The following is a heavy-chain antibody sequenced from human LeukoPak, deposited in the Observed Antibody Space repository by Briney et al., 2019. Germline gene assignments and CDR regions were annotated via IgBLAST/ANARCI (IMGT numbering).Heavy chain of an antibody. V-gene: IGHV3-23*01. J-gene: IGHJ5*02. CDR3: ARYSSGWYGKNWFDP. CDR1: GFTFSSYG. D-gene: IGHD6-19*01. Sequence: PGGSLRLSCAASGFTFSSYGMSWVRQAPGKGLEWVSAISGSGGSTYYADSVKGRFTISRDNAKNSLYLQMNSLRAEDTAVYYCARYSSGWYGKNWFDPWGQGTLVTVSS. CDR2: ISGSGGST.